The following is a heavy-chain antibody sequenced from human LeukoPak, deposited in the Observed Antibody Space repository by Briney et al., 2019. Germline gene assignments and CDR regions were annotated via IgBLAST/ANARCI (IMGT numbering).Heavy chain of an antibody. V-gene: IGHV4-59*01. CDR2: IYYSGST. CDR3: ARDTAAGRTPFDY. J-gene: IGHJ4*02. D-gene: IGHD6-13*01. Sequence: SETLSLTCTVSGGSISSYYWSWLRQPPGKGLEWIGYIYYSGSTNYNPSLKSRVTISVDTSKNQFSLKLSSVTAADTAVYYCARDTAAGRTPFDYWGQGTLVTVSS. CDR1: GGSISSYY.